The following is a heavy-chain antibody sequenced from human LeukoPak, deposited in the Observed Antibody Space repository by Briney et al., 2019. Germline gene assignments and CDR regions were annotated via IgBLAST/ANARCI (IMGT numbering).Heavy chain of an antibody. J-gene: IGHJ4*02. D-gene: IGHD3-10*01. Sequence: GGALRLSCADSGFTFSSYWMSWVRQAPGKGLEWVAKIKQDGSEKNYVHTVKGRFTISRDNAKSSLYLQMSSLRAEDTAVYYCARDQPFGSYWGQGALVTVSS. CDR1: GFTFSSYW. CDR2: IKQDGSEK. V-gene: IGHV3-7*03. CDR3: ARDQPFGSY.